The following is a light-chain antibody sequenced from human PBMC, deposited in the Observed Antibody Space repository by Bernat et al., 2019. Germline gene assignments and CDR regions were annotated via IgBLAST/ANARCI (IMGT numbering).Light chain of an antibody. CDR2: DVN. V-gene: IGLV2-14*03. J-gene: IGLJ3*02. CDR3: GSYTSSGTLV. Sequence: QSALTQPASVSGSPGQSITISCTGTSSDVRAYNYVSWYQPHPDRAPKLMIYDVNNRPSGVSNRFSGSKSGNTASLTISGLQAEDEADYYCGSYTSSGTLVFGGGTKLTVL. CDR1: SSDVRAYNY.